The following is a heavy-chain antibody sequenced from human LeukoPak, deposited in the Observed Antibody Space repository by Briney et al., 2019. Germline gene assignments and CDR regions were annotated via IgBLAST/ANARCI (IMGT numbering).Heavy chain of an antibody. CDR1: GGTFSSYA. V-gene: IGHV1-69*13. Sequence: SVKVSCKASGGTFSSYAISWVRQAPGQGLEWMGGIIPIFGTANYAQKVQGRVTITADESTSTAYMELSSLRSEDTAVYYCARGSSRLGQSNWFDPWGQGTLVTVSS. CDR2: IIPIFGTA. D-gene: IGHD6-19*01. J-gene: IGHJ5*02. CDR3: ARGSSRLGQSNWFDP.